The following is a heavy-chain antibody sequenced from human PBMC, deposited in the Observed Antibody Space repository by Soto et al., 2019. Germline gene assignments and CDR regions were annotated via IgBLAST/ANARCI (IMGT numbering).Heavy chain of an antibody. J-gene: IGHJ6*02. CDR3: AKDGRYFDWLNGMDV. CDR1: GGTFSSYA. Sequence: SVKVSCKASGGTFSSYAISWVRQAPGQRLEWMGGIIPIFGTANYAQKFQGRVTITADESTSTAYMELSSLRSEDTAVYYCAKDGRYFDWLNGMDVWGQGTTVTVSS. CDR2: IIPIFGTA. V-gene: IGHV1-69*13. D-gene: IGHD3-9*01.